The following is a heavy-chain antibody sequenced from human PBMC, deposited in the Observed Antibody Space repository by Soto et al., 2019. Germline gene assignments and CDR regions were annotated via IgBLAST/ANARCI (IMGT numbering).Heavy chain of an antibody. V-gene: IGHV3-23*01. CDR2: ISDSGGST. CDR3: AKGVGYCTSTSCRVWFDP. J-gene: IGHJ5*02. D-gene: IGHD2-2*01. CDR1: GFTFSNYA. Sequence: EVQLLESGGGLVQPGGSLRLSCAASGFTFSNYAMSWVRQAPGKGLEWVSAISDSGGSTYYADSVKGRFTISRDNSKNTLYLKMNSLRAEDTAVYYCAKGVGYCTSTSCRVWFDPWGQGTLVTVSS.